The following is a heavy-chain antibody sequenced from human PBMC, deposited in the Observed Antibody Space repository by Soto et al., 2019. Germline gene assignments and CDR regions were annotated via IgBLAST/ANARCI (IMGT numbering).Heavy chain of an antibody. CDR3: ARAGKYGALYFLDY. CDR1: GYTFTSDG. Sequence: QVQLVQSGPEVKKPGASVKVSCKASGYTFTSDGISWVRQAPGQGLEWMGWITGYNGNTNYAENLQGRVTMTTDTSTSKAYMELRSLRSDDTAMYYCARAGKYGALYFLDYWGQGTLVTGSS. J-gene: IGHJ4*02. CDR2: ITGYNGNT. V-gene: IGHV1-18*01. D-gene: IGHD4-17*01.